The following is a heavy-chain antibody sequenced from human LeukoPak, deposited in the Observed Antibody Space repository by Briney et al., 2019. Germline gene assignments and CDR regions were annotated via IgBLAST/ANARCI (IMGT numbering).Heavy chain of an antibody. Sequence: PGGSLRLSCAASGFTFSCFAMNWVRQAPGKGLEWVSGISGSGISRGYADSVKGRFTISRDNSKNTVLLQMDSLRAEDTAIYYCAKRSGVYSDNSGVFDYWGQGSLVTVSS. D-gene: IGHD4-11*01. CDR2: ISGSGISR. CDR1: GFTFSCFA. J-gene: IGHJ4*02. V-gene: IGHV3-23*01. CDR3: AKRSGVYSDNSGVFDY.